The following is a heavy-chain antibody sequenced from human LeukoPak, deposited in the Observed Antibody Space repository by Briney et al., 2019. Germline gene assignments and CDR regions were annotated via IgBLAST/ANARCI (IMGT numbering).Heavy chain of an antibody. D-gene: IGHD2-15*01. CDR3: VRGGRGDCSGGSCYLAYYYYYGMDV. J-gene: IGHJ6*04. CDR1: GGTFSSYA. V-gene: IGHV1-69*13. Sequence: ASVKVSCKASGGTFSSYAISWVRQAPGQGLEWMGGIIPIFGTANYAQKFQGRVTITADESTSTAYMELSSLRSEDTAVYYCVRGGRGDCSGGSCYLAYYYYYGMDVWGKGTTVTVSS. CDR2: IIPIFGTA.